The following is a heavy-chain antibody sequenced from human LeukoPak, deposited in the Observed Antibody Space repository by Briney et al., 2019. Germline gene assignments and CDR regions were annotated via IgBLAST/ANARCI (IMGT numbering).Heavy chain of an antibody. Sequence: ASVKVSCKASGYTFTGYYMHWVRQAPGQGLEWMGWINPNSGGTNYAQKFQGRVTMTRDTSISTAYMELSRLRSDDTAVYYCARDAIGGIAARLTYYYYMDVWGKGTTVTVSS. J-gene: IGHJ6*03. CDR2: INPNSGGT. V-gene: IGHV1-2*02. CDR3: ARDAIGGIAARLTYYYYMDV. D-gene: IGHD6-6*01. CDR1: GYTFTGYY.